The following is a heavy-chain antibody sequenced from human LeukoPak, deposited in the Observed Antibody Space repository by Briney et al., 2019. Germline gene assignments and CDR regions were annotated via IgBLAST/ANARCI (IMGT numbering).Heavy chain of an antibody. CDR2: ISASGGST. CDR3: AKESQTYFDIMTGYPTYYFDC. D-gene: IGHD3-9*01. CDR1: GFTVGSFA. J-gene: IGHJ4*02. V-gene: IGHV3-23*01. Sequence: GGSLRLSCAASGFTVGSFAMRWVRQAPGKGLEWISAISASGGSTYYADSVKGRFTFSGDNSKNTLYLQMHSLRAEDTAVYFCAKESQTYFDIMTGYPTYYFDCWGQGTLVTVSS.